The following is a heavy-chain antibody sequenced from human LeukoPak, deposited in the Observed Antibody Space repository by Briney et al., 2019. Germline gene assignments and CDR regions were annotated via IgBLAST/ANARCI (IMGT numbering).Heavy chain of an antibody. CDR2: IYHSGST. CDR3: ARHGPYYDFWSGGNFDY. Sequence: SGTLSLTCAVSGYSISSGYYWGWIRQPPGKGLEWIGSIYHSGSTYYNPSLKSRVTISVDTSKNQFSLKLSSVTAADTAVYYCARHGPYYDFWSGGNFDYWGQGTLVTVSS. J-gene: IGHJ4*02. D-gene: IGHD3-3*01. CDR1: GYSISSGYY. V-gene: IGHV4-38-2*01.